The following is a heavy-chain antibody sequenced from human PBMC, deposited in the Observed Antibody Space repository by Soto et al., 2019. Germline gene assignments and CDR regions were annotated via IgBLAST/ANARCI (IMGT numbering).Heavy chain of an antibody. CDR2: INSDGSST. J-gene: IGHJ4*02. V-gene: IGHV3-74*01. CDR1: GFTFSNAW. D-gene: IGHD4-17*01. CDR3: ARDRTTVTTATFNY. Sequence: GGSLRLSCAASGFTFSNAWMNWVRQAPGKGLEWVGRINSDGSSTSYADSVKGRFTISRDNAKNTLYLQMNSLRAEDTAVYYCARDRTTVTTATFNYWGQGTLVTVSS.